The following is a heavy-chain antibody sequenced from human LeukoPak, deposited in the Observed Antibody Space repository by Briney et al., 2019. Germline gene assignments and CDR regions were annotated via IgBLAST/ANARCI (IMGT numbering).Heavy chain of an antibody. CDR1: GDSISSNSYY. D-gene: IGHD3-3*01. J-gene: IGHJ4*02. CDR2: IYYSGST. CDR3: ARAKGRVSIFGVVISPLDY. V-gene: IGHV4-39*01. Sequence: SETLSLTCTVSGDSISSNSYYWGWIRQPPGKGLEWIGNIYYSGSTYYNPSLKSRVTISVDTSKNQFSLKLSSVTAADTAVYCCARAKGRVSIFGVVISPLDYWGQGTLVTVSS.